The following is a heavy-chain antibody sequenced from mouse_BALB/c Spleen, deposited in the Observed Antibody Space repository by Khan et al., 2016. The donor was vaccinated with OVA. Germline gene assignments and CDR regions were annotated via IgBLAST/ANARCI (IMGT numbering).Heavy chain of an antibody. J-gene: IGHJ3*01. Sequence: EVQLQESGPGLVKPSQSLSLTCTVTGYSITSDYAWNWIRQFPRNKLEWMGYISYSGSPSSNPSLKSRISITRDTSKNQFFLQLNSVTTEDTATYFCARSGYEAWFAYWGQGTLVTVSA. V-gene: IGHV3-2*02. D-gene: IGHD2-14*01. CDR3: ARSGYEAWFAY. CDR1: GYSITSDYA. CDR2: ISYSGSP.